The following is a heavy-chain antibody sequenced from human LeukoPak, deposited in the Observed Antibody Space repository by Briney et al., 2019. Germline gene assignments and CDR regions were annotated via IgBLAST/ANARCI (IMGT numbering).Heavy chain of an antibody. Sequence: PGGSLRLSCAASGFTFSSCWMSWVRQAPGKGLEWVANIKQDGSEKYYVDSVKGRFTISRDNAKNSLYLQMNSLRAEDTAVYYCARDSGYYGLFDYWGQGTLVTVSS. CDR1: GFTFSSCW. CDR2: IKQDGSEK. V-gene: IGHV3-7*01. J-gene: IGHJ4*02. D-gene: IGHD3-22*01. CDR3: ARDSGYYGLFDY.